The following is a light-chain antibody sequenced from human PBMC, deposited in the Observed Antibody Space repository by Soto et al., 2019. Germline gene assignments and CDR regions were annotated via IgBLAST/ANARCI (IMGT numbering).Light chain of an antibody. CDR1: QNVGTLY. CDR2: SAS. V-gene: IGKV3-20*01. CDR3: QQYAHSLWT. Sequence: EIVLTQSPGTLSLSPGERGPLSCRASQNVGTLYLAWFQQKSGQAPRLLIYSASRRATGIPDRFSGSGSGTDFTLTISRLEPEDYAVYYCQQYAHSLWTFGQGTKVDIK. J-gene: IGKJ1*01.